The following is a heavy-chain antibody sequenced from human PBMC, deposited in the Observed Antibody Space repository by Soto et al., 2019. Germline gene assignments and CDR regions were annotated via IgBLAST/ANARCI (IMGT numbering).Heavy chain of an antibody. J-gene: IGHJ3*02. Sequence: GGSLRLSCAASGFTFSSYAMHWVRQAPGKGLEWVAVISYDGSNKYYADSVKGRFTISRDNSKNTLYLQMNSLRAEDTAVYYCARDRVVAHIPSYLAISHDAFDIWGQGTMVTVSS. CDR2: ISYDGSNK. CDR3: ARDRVVAHIPSYLAISHDAFDI. D-gene: IGHD3-22*01. CDR1: GFTFSSYA. V-gene: IGHV3-30-3*01.